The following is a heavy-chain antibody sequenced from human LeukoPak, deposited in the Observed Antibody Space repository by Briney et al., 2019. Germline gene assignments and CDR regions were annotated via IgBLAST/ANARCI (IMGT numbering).Heavy chain of an antibody. D-gene: IGHD2-2*01. J-gene: IGHJ5*02. CDR3: ARVCQLPATDWFDP. CDR2: IYTSGST. V-gene: IGHV4-4*07. Sequence: SETLSLTCTVSGGSISSYYWSWIRQPAGKGPEWIGRIYTSGSTNYNPSLKSRVTMSVDTSKNQFSLKLSSVTAADTAVYYCARVCQLPATDWFDPWGQGTLVTVSS. CDR1: GGSISSYY.